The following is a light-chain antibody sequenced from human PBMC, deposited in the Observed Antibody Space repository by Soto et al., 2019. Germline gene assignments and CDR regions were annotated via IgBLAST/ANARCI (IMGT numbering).Light chain of an antibody. J-gene: IGLJ2*01. CDR3: ATWDGSLDAVV. CDR1: NSNIGNNP. V-gene: IGLV1-44*01. Sequence: QSVLTQSPSASGTPGQRVTISCSGSNSNIGNNPVNWYQQLPGMAPKLLIPANHQRPSGVPERFSGSKSGTSASLAISGLQSEDEADYYCATWDGSLDAVVFGGGTKLTVL. CDR2: ANH.